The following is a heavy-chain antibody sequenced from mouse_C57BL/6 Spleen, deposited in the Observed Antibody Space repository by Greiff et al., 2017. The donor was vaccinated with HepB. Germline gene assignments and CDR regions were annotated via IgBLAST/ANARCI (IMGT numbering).Heavy chain of an antibody. Sequence: VQLQQSGAELARPGASVKMSCKASGYTFTSYTMHWVKQRPGQGLEWIGYINPSSGYTKYNQKFKDKATLTADKSSRTAYMQLSSLTSEDSAVYYCAIFYDGDSDAVDYWGQGTSVTVSS. V-gene: IGHV1-4*01. D-gene: IGHD2-3*01. CDR3: AIFYDGDSDAVDY. CDR2: INPSSGYT. CDR1: GYTFTSYT. J-gene: IGHJ4*01.